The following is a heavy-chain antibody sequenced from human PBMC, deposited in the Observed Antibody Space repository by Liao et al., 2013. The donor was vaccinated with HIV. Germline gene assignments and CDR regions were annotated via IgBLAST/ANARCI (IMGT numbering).Heavy chain of an antibody. CDR1: GGSIISGNYY. D-gene: IGHD3-3*01. Sequence: QVQLQESGPGLVKPSQTLSLTCTVSGGSIISGNYYWSWIRQPPGKGLEWIGYIYYSGSTIYNPSLKSRVTISVDTSKNQFSLKLSSVTAADTAVYYCARMGVTYDDFWSGYPYYYYMDVWGKGTTVTVSS. CDR2: IYYSGST. J-gene: IGHJ6*03. CDR3: ARMGVTYDDFWSGYPYYYYMDV. V-gene: IGHV4-61*01.